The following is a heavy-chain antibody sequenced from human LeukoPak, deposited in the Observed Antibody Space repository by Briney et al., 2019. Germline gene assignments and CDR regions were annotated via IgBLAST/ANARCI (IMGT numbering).Heavy chain of an antibody. J-gene: IGHJ4*02. D-gene: IGHD1-20*01. CDR1: GGSISPHY. V-gene: IGHV4-59*11. CDR3: ARGRITGTTPLRY. CDR2: IHYSGTI. Sequence: SETLSLTCTVSGGSISPHYWSWIRQPPGKGLEWIGYIHYSGTIRYNPSLESRVTMSVDTSKNQFSLRVSSVTAADTAVYYCARGRITGTTPLRYWGQGTLVTVSS.